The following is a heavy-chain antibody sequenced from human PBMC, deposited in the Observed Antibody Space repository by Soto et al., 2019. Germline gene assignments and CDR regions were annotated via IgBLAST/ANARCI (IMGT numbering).Heavy chain of an antibody. V-gene: IGHV5-10-1*01. CDR1: GYTFTSYW. J-gene: IGHJ6*02. CDR3: AREEVGLRLYYYYYGMDV. D-gene: IGHD5-12*01. Sequence: KVSCKASGYTFTSYWISWVRQMPGKGLEWMGRIDPSDSYTNYSPSFQGHVTISADKSISTAYLQWSSLKASDTAMYYCAREEVGLRLYYYYYGMDVRGQRTTVTVSS. CDR2: IDPSDSYT.